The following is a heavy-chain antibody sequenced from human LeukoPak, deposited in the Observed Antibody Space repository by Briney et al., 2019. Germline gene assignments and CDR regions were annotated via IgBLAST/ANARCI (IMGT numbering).Heavy chain of an antibody. Sequence: ASVKVSCKASGYTFTGYYMHWVRQAPGQGLEWTGWINPNSGGTNYAQKFQGRVTMTRDTSISTAYMELSRLRSDDTAVYYCASEADPEAAFDIWGQGTMVTVSS. CDR1: GYTFTGYY. CDR3: ASEADPEAAFDI. D-gene: IGHD6-19*01. CDR2: INPNSGGT. J-gene: IGHJ3*02. V-gene: IGHV1-2*02.